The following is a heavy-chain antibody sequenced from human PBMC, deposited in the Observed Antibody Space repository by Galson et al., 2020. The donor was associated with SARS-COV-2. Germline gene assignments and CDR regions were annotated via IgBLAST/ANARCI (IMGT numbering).Heavy chain of an antibody. J-gene: IGHJ3*01. V-gene: IGHV3-23*01. CDR1: GFTFSNYA. CDR3: AKDRFTTTKADAFDF. D-gene: IGHD3-3*01. CDR2: ISGSGDTT. Sequence: GGSLRLSCEASGFTFSNYAMSWVRQAPGKGLEWVSLISGSGDTTYYADSVKGRFTISREDSKSTLYLQMDSLRVEDTALYYCAKDRFTTTKADAFDFGGQGTMVTVSS.